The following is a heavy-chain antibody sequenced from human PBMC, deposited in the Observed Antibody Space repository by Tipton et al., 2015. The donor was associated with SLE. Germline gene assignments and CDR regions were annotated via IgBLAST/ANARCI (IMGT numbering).Heavy chain of an antibody. CDR1: GGSFSDYY. CDR3: AGTNYDVLTGYHRVDTFDI. V-gene: IGHV4-34*01. CDR2: INHSGST. Sequence: AGLVKPSETLSLTCAVYGGSFSDYYWSWIRQPPGKGLEWIGEINHSGSTNYNPSLKSRVTISVDTSKNQFSLELSSVTAADTAVYYCAGTNYDVLTGYHRVDTFDIWGQGTIVTVSS. D-gene: IGHD3-9*01. J-gene: IGHJ3*02.